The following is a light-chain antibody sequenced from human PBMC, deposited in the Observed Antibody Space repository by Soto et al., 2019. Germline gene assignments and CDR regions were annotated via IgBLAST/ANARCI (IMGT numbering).Light chain of an antibody. J-gene: IGLJ2*01. CDR1: SSNIGSNY. CDR3: AAWDDILSARV. CDR2: RNN. V-gene: IGLV1-47*01. Sequence: QSVLTQPPSASGTPGQRVTISCSGSSSNIGSNYVYWYQQLPGTAPKLLIYRNNQRPSGVPDRFSGSKSGTSASLAISGLRSEDEADYYCAAWDDILSARVFGGGTKLTVL.